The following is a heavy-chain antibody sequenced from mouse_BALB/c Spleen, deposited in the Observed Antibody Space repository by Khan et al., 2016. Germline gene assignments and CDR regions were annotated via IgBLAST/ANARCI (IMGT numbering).Heavy chain of an antibody. D-gene: IGHD1-1*01. Sequence: EVQLVESGGGLVQPKGSLKLSCAASGFTFKTYAMNWVRQAPGKGLEWIARIRSNSNNFATYYADSVKDRFTISRDDSQNMLSLQMNTLQTEDTAMYYCVRDAYYPYALDYWGQGTSGTVSS. J-gene: IGHJ4*01. CDR1: GFTFKTYA. CDR2: IRSNSNNFAT. CDR3: VRDAYYPYALDY. V-gene: IGHV10-1*02.